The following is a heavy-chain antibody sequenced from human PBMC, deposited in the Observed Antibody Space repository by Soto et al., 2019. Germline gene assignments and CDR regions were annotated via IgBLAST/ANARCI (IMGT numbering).Heavy chain of an antibody. CDR2: IDPSDSYT. V-gene: IGHV5-10-1*01. J-gene: IGHJ4*02. D-gene: IGHD3-22*01. CDR3: ARRAYDSSGYPTFDY. Sequence: EVQLVQSGAEVKKPGESLRISCNGSGYSFTSYWISWVRQMPGKGLEWMGRIDPSDSYTNYSPSFQGHVTISADKSISTAYTQWSSLKASDTAMYYCARRAYDSSGYPTFDYWGQGTLVTVSS. CDR1: GYSFTSYW.